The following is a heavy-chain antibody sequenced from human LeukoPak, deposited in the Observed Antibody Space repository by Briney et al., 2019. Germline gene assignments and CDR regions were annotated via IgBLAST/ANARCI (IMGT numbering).Heavy chain of an antibody. D-gene: IGHD6-13*01. CDR3: ARSKPPAVKDYYGLDV. J-gene: IGHJ6*02. Sequence: GGSLRLSCAASGFTVSTNYMNWVRQAPGRGLEWVSVIYSGGSTYYVDSGKGRFTISRDNSKNTLHLLMNSLRAEDTAVYFCARSKPPAVKDYYGLDVWGQGTTVTVSS. CDR1: GFTVSTNY. CDR2: IYSGGST. V-gene: IGHV3-66*01.